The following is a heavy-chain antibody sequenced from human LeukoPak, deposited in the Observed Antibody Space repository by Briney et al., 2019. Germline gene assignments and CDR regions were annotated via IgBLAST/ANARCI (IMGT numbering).Heavy chain of an antibody. J-gene: IGHJ3*02. CDR2: IIPILGIA. Sequence: SVKVSCKASGGTFSSYAISWVRQAPGQGLEWMGRIIPILGIANYAQKFQGRVTITADKSTSTAYMELSSLRSEDTAVYYCALDYVSTINAFDIWGQGTMVTVSS. V-gene: IGHV1-69*04. CDR3: ALDYVSTINAFDI. CDR1: GGTFSSYA. D-gene: IGHD3-16*01.